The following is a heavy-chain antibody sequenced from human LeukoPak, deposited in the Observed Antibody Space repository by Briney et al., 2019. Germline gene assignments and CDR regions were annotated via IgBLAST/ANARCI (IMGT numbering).Heavy chain of an antibody. V-gene: IGHV4-39*01. Sequence: PSETLSLTCTVSGGSISSSSYYWGWIRQPPGKGLEWIGSIYYSGSTYYNPSLKSRVTISADTSKNQFSLKLSSVTAADTAVYYCARHVGYSSGKNDAFDIWGQGTMVTVSS. CDR3: ARHVGYSSGKNDAFDI. J-gene: IGHJ3*02. CDR2: IYYSGST. CDR1: GGSISSSSYY. D-gene: IGHD6-19*01.